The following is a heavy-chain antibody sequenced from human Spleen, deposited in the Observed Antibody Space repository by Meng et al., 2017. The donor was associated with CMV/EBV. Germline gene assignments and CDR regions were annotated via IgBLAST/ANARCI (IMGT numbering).Heavy chain of an antibody. D-gene: IGHD2-2*01. V-gene: IGHV3-30*03. CDR1: GFTFSSYS. Sequence: GGSLRLSCAASGFTFSSYSMNWVRQAPGKGLEWVAVISYDGSNKYYADSVKGRFTISRDNSKNTLYLQMNSLRAEDTAVYYCAREWGYCSSTSCTGAFDIWGQGTMVTVSS. J-gene: IGHJ3*02. CDR3: AREWGYCSSTSCTGAFDI. CDR2: ISYDGSNK.